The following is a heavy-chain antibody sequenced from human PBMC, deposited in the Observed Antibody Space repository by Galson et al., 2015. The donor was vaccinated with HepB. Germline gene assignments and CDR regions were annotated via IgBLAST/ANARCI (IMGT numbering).Heavy chain of an antibody. Sequence: SETLSLTCTVSGVSIISDYWSWIRQPPGRGLEWIGYFYYNGTTKYSPSLKSRVTISVDTSNNQFSLKLSSVTAADTAVYYCARQELFGDYVRNWGQGTLVTVAS. D-gene: IGHD4-17*01. V-gene: IGHV4-59*08. J-gene: IGHJ4*02. CDR2: FYYNGTT. CDR3: ARQELFGDYVRN. CDR1: GVSIISDY.